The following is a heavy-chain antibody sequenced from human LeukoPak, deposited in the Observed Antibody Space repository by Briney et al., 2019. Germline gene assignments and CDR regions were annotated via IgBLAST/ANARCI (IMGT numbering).Heavy chain of an antibody. CDR1: GFTFSSYA. Sequence: PGGSLRLSCVASGFTFSSYAMSWVRQAPGKGLEWVSAISGSGGSTYYADSVKGRFTISRDNSKNTLYLQMNSLRAEDTAVYYCAKWIYDFWSGYDYWGQGTLVTVSS. CDR2: ISGSGGST. D-gene: IGHD3-3*01. CDR3: AKWIYDFWSGYDY. J-gene: IGHJ4*02. V-gene: IGHV3-23*01.